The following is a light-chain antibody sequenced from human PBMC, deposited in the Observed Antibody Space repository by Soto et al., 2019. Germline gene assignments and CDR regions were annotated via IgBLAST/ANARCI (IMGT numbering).Light chain of an antibody. J-gene: IGLJ1*01. CDR1: SSDVGSYNF. CDR3: CSFAGSSTLV. Sequence: QSALTQPASVSGSPGQSITISCTGTSSDVGSYNFVSWYQQHPGKAPKLMIYGVSQRPSGVSNRFSGSKSGNTASLTISGLQAEDEGAYYCCSFAGSSTLVFRSGTKVTVL. V-gene: IGLV2-23*02. CDR2: GVS.